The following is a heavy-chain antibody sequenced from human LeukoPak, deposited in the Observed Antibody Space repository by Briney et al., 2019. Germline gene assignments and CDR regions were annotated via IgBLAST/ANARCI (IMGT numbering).Heavy chain of an antibody. CDR2: INPNTGGT. Sequence: ASVKVSCKASGYTFTGYSIHRVRQAPGQGLEYMGWINPNTGGTSYAQKFQGRVTMTRDTSITTVYMELSRLRSDDTAIYYCARDRGDYDYILWGQGSLVTVSS. V-gene: IGHV1-2*02. CDR3: ARDRGDYDYIL. J-gene: IGHJ4*02. CDR1: GYTFTGYS. D-gene: IGHD3-16*01.